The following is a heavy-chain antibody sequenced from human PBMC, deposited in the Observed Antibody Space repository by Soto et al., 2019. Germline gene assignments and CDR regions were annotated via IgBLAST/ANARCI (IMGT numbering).Heavy chain of an antibody. J-gene: IGHJ5*02. CDR2: IIPIFGTA. V-gene: IGHV1-69*12. Sequence: QVQLVQSGAEVKKPGSSVKVSCKASGGTFSSYAISWVRQAPGQGLEWMGGIIPIFGTANYAQKFQGRVTITADESTSTAYRELSSLSSEDTAVYYCARDFGYCSCGSCYVWFVPWGQGTLVTVSS. CDR3: ARDFGYCSCGSCYVWFVP. CDR1: GGTFSSYA. D-gene: IGHD2-15*01.